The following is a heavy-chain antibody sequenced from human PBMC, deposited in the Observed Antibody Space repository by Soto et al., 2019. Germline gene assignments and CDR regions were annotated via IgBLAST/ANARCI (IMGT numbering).Heavy chain of an antibody. CDR2: ITGNSTYT. Sequence: GGSLRLSCAASGFTFSKYTMNWVRQAPGKGLEWVSSITGNSTYTYYADSLKGRLTISRDNAKNSLYLQLNSLRAEDTAVYYCARDSLFNDFWSGYSPWGQGTLVTVSS. CDR3: ARDSLFNDFWSGYSP. CDR1: GFTFSKYT. V-gene: IGHV3-21*01. D-gene: IGHD3-3*01. J-gene: IGHJ5*02.